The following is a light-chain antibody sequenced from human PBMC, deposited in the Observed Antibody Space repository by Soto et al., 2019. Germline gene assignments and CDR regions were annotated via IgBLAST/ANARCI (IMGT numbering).Light chain of an antibody. V-gene: IGLV2-14*03. CDR3: SSHSSGSNLVV. Sequence: QSALTQPASMSGSPGPSITISCTGTSSDVGGYNYVSSYRQHPGKAPKLMIYDVNIRPSGVSHRFSGCKSGNTASLTISGLQAEDEADYYCSSHSSGSNLVVFGGGTKVAVL. CDR1: SSDVGGYNY. J-gene: IGLJ2*01. CDR2: DVN.